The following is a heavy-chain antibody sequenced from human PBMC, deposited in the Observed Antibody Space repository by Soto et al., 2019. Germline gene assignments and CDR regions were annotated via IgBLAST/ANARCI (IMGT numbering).Heavy chain of an antibody. Sequence: PGGSPRISCAACGFTFCSYAMSWVRQEPGKGLEWVSAISGSGGSTYYADSVKGRFTISRDNSKNTLYLQMNSLRAEDTAVYYCAKDSINDHIWGSPRSPNYYYYMDVWGKGTTVTVSS. D-gene: IGHD3-16*01. CDR1: GFTFCSYA. CDR3: AKDSINDHIWGSPRSPNYYYYMDV. CDR2: ISGSGGST. J-gene: IGHJ6*03. V-gene: IGHV3-23*01.